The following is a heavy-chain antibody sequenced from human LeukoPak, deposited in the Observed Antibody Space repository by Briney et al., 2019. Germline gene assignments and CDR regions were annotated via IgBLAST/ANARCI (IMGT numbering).Heavy chain of an antibody. D-gene: IGHD3-22*01. V-gene: IGHV4-34*01. CDR1: GGSFSGYY. CDR3: ARGRTYYYDTSGYYPSIYYGMDV. J-gene: IGHJ6*02. Sequence: PSETLSLTCAVSGGSFSGYYWYWIRQPPGKGLEWIGEINHGESTNYNPSLKSRATLSVDTSKNQFSLKLTSVTAADTAVYYCARGRTYYYDTSGYYPSIYYGMDVWGQGTTVIASS. CDR2: INHGEST.